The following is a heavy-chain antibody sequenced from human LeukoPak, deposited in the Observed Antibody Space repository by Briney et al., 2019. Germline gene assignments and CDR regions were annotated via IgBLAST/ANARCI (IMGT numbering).Heavy chain of an antibody. CDR1: GGSISTYY. CDR2: IYTTGST. J-gene: IGHJ6*03. V-gene: IGHV4-4*07. CDR3: ARGGGFDITIFGVVSYYYYMDV. Sequence: SETLSLTCTVSGGSISTYYWSWIRQPAGKGLEWIGRIYTTGSTNYNPSLESRVTMSVDTSKNQFSLKLSSVTAADTAVYYCARGGGFDITIFGVVSYYYYMDVWGKGTTVTVSS. D-gene: IGHD3-3*01.